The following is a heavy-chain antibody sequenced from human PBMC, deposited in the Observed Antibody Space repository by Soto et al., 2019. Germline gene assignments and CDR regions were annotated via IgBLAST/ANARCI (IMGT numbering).Heavy chain of an antibody. CDR1: GGSISSGGYS. V-gene: IGHV4-30-2*01. Sequence: SETLSLTCAVSGGSISSGGYSWSWIRQPPGKGLEWIGYIYHSGSTYYNPSLKSRVTISVDRSKNQFSLKLSSVTAADTAVYYCARTYYYDSSGYYYVGANYFDYWGPGTLVTVSS. D-gene: IGHD3-22*01. CDR2: IYHSGST. CDR3: ARTYYYDSSGYYYVGANYFDY. J-gene: IGHJ4*02.